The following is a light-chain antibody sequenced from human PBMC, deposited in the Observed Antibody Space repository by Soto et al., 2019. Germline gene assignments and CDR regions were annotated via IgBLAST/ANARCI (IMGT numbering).Light chain of an antibody. CDR1: QSVLYSPNNNNY. CDR3: QQYYSTPWT. CDR2: WAS. Sequence: DIVMTQSPDSLAVSLGERATFNCKSSQSVLYSPNNNNYLAWYQQKPGQPPKLLIYWASTRESGVPDRFSGSGSGTDFTLTISSLQAEDVAVYYCQQYYSTPWTFGQGTKVEI. V-gene: IGKV4-1*01. J-gene: IGKJ1*01.